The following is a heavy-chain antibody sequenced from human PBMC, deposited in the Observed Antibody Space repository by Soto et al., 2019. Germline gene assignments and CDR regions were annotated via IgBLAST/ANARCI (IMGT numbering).Heavy chain of an antibody. CDR1: GGTFSSYS. Sequence: QVQLVQSGAEVKKPGSSVTVSCKASGGTFSSYSINWVRQAPGQGLEWMGEIIPIFGTANYAQKFQGRVTITADESTSTAYMELSSLISEDTAVYYCARDGRRHSGGIDYWGQGTLVTVSS. CDR2: IIPIFGTA. CDR3: ARDGRRHSGGIDY. D-gene: IGHD3-16*01. J-gene: IGHJ4*02. V-gene: IGHV1-69*01.